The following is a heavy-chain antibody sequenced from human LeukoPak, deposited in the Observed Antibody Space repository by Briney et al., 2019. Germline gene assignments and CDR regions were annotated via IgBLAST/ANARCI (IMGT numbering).Heavy chain of an antibody. CDR3: ARPLYGGYGDAFDI. Sequence: PSETLSLTCAVYGGSFSGYFCSWIRQPPGKGLEWIGEISQSGSASSNPSLKGRVTISVDTSKNQFSLKLSSVTAADTAVYYCARPLYGGYGDAFDIWGQGTMVTVSS. D-gene: IGHD3-22*01. CDR2: ISQSGSA. CDR1: GGSFSGYF. J-gene: IGHJ3*02. V-gene: IGHV4-34*01.